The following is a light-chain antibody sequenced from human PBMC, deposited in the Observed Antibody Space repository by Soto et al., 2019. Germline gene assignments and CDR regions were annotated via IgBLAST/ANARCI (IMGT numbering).Light chain of an antibody. CDR1: QSVSSSY. Sequence: EIVLTQSPGTLSLSPGERATLSCRASQSVSSSYLAWYQQKPGQAPRLLIYGASSRATGIPDRFSGSGSGTGFTLTISRLEPEYFAVYFCQQYGSSPPFTFGQGTKVEIK. CDR2: GAS. J-gene: IGKJ2*01. V-gene: IGKV3-20*01. CDR3: QQYGSSPPFT.